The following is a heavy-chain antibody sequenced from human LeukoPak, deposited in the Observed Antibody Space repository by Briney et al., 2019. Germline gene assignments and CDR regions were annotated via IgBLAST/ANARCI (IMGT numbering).Heavy chain of an antibody. D-gene: IGHD4-17*01. Sequence: GGSLRLSCAASGFTFSSYSMNWVRQAPGKGLEWVSSITSSGTYIYYAESLKGRFTISRDNAKNSLYLQMNSLRAEDTAVYYCATVGDYGDYGRTTAPDYWGQGTLVTVSS. V-gene: IGHV3-21*01. CDR3: ATVGDYGDYGRTTAPDY. J-gene: IGHJ4*02. CDR1: GFTFSSYS. CDR2: ITSSGTYI.